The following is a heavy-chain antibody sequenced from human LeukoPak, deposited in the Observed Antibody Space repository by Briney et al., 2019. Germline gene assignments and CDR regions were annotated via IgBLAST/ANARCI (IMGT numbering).Heavy chain of an antibody. CDR1: GDSINSGGYS. CDR3: ARDRIDAFDF. V-gene: IGHV4-30-2*01. J-gene: IGHJ3*01. CDR2: LYHSGNI. Sequence: SETLSLTCAVSGDSINSGGYSWNWIRQAPGKGLEWIGRLYHSGNIYYNPSLNSRVTISVDRSKNQLSLSLGSVTAADTAVYFCARDRIDAFDFWGQGTMVTVSS.